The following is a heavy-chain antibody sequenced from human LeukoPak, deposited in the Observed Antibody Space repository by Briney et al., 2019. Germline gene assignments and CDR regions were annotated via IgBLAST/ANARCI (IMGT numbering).Heavy chain of an antibody. CDR1: GFTFSSYS. D-gene: IGHD5-18*01. V-gene: IGHV3-21*01. CDR3: AREADSYGYRN. J-gene: IGHJ4*02. CDR2: ISSSSSYI. Sequence: GGSLRLSCAASGFTFSSYSMNWARQAPGKGLEWVSSISSSSSYIYYAASVKGRFTIPRDNAKNSLYLQMNSLRAEDTAVYYCAREADSYGYRNWGQGTLVTVSS.